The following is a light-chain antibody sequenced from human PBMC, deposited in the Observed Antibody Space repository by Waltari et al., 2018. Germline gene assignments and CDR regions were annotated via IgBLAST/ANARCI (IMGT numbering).Light chain of an antibody. CDR1: QSVSPW. J-gene: IGKJ1*01. Sequence: DIQMTQSPSTLSASVGDRVTITCRASQSVSPWLAWYQQKPGKAPKLLIYKLSDLQSGVPSRFSGSGSGSGTEFTLTITSLQPDDLAIYYCQHFNGFPWTFGQGTKVEIK. V-gene: IGKV1-5*03. CDR3: QHFNGFPWT. CDR2: KLS.